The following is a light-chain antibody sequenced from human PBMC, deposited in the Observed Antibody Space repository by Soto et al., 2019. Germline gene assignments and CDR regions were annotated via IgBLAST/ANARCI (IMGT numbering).Light chain of an antibody. V-gene: IGLV2-23*02. CDR1: SSDIGSYNL. CDR2: EVD. J-gene: IGLJ1*01. CDR3: WAYAGSNSYV. Sequence: QSVLTQPASLSGSPGQSITISCTGTSSDIGSYNLVSWYQQHPGKVPKVMIYEVDKRPSGVSNRFSGSKSGNTASLTISGLQAEDEADYYCWAYAGSNSYVFGTGTKGTVL.